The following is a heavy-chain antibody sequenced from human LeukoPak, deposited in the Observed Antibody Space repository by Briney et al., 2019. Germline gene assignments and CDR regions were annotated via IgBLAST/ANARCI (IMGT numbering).Heavy chain of an antibody. CDR2: IYYSGST. V-gene: IGHV4-39*01. CDR3: ARLRIVGATTIDY. J-gene: IGHJ4*02. Sequence: SETLSLTCTVSGGSISSSSYYWGWIRQPPGKRLEWIGSIYYSGSTYYNPSLKSRVTISVDTSKNQFSLKLSSVTAADTAVYYCARLRIVGATTIDYWGQGTLVTVSS. D-gene: IGHD1-26*01. CDR1: GGSISSSSYY.